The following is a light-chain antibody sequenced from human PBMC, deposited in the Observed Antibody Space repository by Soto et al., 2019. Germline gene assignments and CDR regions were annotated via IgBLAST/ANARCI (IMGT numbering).Light chain of an antibody. CDR1: QSVSYY. CDR3: QQRSHWPSLI. Sequence: EIVLTQSPATLSLSPGERATLSCRASQSVSYYLAWYQQKPGQAPRLLIYDASNRATGIPARFSGSGSGTDFTLTITRLEPEDFAVYCCQQRSHWPSLIFGGGTKVEI. CDR2: DAS. V-gene: IGKV3-11*01. J-gene: IGKJ4*01.